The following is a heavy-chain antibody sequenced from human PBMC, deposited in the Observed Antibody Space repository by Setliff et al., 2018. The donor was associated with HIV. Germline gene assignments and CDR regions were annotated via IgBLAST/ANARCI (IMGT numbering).Heavy chain of an antibody. Sequence: PSETLSLTCTVSGGSISSSTYYWGWIRQSPRKRLEWIGELNDSGSTNYNPSLKSRVTISIDTSKNQSSLRLSSVTAADTAVYYCARGTKLVWGRWFDPWGQGTLVTVSS. V-gene: IGHV4-39*07. J-gene: IGHJ5*02. CDR2: LNDSGST. CDR3: ARGTKLVWGRWFDP. D-gene: IGHD6-6*01. CDR1: GGSISSSTYY.